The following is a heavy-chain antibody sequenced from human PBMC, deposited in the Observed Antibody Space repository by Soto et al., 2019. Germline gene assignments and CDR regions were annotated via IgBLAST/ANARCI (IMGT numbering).Heavy chain of an antibody. CDR3: ARANWTNWYFDL. J-gene: IGHJ2*01. V-gene: IGHV4-31*03. CDR2: IYYSGST. Sequence: SETLSLTCTVSGGSISSGGYYLSWIRQHPGKGLEWIGYIYYSGSTYYNPSLKSRVTISVDTSKNQFSLKLSSVTAADTAVYYCARANWTNWYFDLWGRGTLVTVSS. D-gene: IGHD1-20*01. CDR1: GGSISSGGYY.